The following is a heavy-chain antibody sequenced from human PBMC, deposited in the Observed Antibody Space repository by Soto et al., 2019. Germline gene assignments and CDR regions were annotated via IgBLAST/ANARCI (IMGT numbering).Heavy chain of an antibody. J-gene: IGHJ4*02. CDR2: SRNKANSYTT. Sequence: GGSLRLSCAASGFTFSDHYMDWVRQAPGKGLEWVGRSRNKANSYTTEHAASVKGRFTISRDDSKNSLYLQMNSLKTEDTAVYYCARQDYSNFFDDWGQGTLVIVSS. CDR1: GFTFSDHY. CDR3: ARQDYSNFFDD. V-gene: IGHV3-72*01. D-gene: IGHD4-4*01.